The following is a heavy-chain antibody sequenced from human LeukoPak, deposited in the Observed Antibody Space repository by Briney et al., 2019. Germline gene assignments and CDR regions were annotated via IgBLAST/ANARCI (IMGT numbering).Heavy chain of an antibody. Sequence: GGSLRLSCADSGCTFRTFAMHWVRQAPGKGLEWVAVISSDGSNKYYADSVKGRFTISRDNSKNTLYLQMNSLRADDTAVYYCARGSFQDSGWYGNFDYWGQGTLVTVSS. J-gene: IGHJ4*02. CDR1: GCTFRTFA. CDR2: ISSDGSNK. D-gene: IGHD6-19*01. V-gene: IGHV3-30*04. CDR3: ARGSFQDSGWYGNFDY.